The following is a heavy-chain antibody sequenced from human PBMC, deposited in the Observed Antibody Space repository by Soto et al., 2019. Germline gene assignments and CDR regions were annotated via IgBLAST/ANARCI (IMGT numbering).Heavy chain of an antibody. D-gene: IGHD4-17*01. Sequence: PSETLSLTCTVSGGSISSSSYYWGWIRQPPGKGLEWIGSIYYSGSTYYNPSLKSRVTISVDTSKNQFSLKLSSVTAADTAVYYCARGSPLNTLRFMTTVYYYYYMDVWGKGTTVTVSS. J-gene: IGHJ6*03. CDR3: ARGSPLNTLRFMTTVYYYYYMDV. CDR2: IYYSGST. CDR1: GGSISSSSYY. V-gene: IGHV4-39*07.